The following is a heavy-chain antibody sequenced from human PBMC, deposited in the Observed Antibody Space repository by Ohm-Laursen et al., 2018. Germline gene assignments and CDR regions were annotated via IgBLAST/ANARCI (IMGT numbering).Heavy chain of an antibody. CDR2: VSGNGGSA. CDR3: AKSFRFYDSSGYYHFDY. V-gene: IGHV3-23*01. J-gene: IGHJ4*02. CDR1: GFTFMNYA. Sequence: SLRLSCAASGFTFMNYAMSWVRQAPGMGLEWVSGVSGNGGSAYYADSVKGRFTISRDNSKNTLYLQMNSLRAEDTAVYFCAKSFRFYDSSGYYHFDYWGQGTLVTVSS. D-gene: IGHD3-22*01.